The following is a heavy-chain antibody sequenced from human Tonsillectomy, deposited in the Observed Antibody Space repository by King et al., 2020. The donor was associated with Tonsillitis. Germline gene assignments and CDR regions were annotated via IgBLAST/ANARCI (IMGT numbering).Heavy chain of an antibody. Sequence: VQLVESGGGLVKPGGSLRLSCAASGFTFSNAWMSWVRQAPGKGLEWVGRIKTKTDGGTTDYAAPVKGRFTISRDDSKNTLYLQMNSLKTEDTAVYYCTTETPYSSSWWRTTWGRRLWGQGTLVTVSS. J-gene: IGHJ4*02. CDR1: GFTFSNAW. CDR2: IKTKTDGGTT. D-gene: IGHD6-13*01. CDR3: TTETPYSSSWWRTTWGRRL. V-gene: IGHV3-15*01.